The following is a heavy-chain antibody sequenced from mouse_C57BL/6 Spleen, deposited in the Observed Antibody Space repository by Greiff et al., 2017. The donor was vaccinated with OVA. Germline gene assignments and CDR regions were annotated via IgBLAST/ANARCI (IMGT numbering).Heavy chain of an antibody. CDR3: ARSYYGSSYDY. Sequence: VQLQQSGPELVKPGASVKLSCKASGYSFTGYYMNWVKQSPEQSLEWIGEINPSTGGTTYNQKFKAKATLTVDKSSSTAYMQLKSLTSEDSAVYYCARSYYGSSYDYWGQGTTLTVSS. V-gene: IGHV1-42*01. CDR1: GYSFTGYY. D-gene: IGHD1-1*01. CDR2: INPSTGGT. J-gene: IGHJ2*01.